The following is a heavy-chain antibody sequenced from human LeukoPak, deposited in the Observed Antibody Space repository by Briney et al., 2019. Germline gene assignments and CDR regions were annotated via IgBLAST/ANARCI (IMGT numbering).Heavy chain of an antibody. J-gene: IGHJ4*02. Sequence: GGSLRLSCAASGFSLSGYWIHCVRQAPGKGLVWVARINPDGSTTSYADSVKGRMTISRDNAKNTLYLQMHSLRAEDTAVYYCARDFHGDHDSWGQGTLVTVSS. D-gene: IGHD4-17*01. CDR1: GFSLSGYW. CDR3: ARDFHGDHDS. CDR2: INPDGSTT. V-gene: IGHV3-74*01.